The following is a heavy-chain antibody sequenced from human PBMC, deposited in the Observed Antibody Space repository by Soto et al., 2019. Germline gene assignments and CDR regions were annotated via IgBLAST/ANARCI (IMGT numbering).Heavy chain of an antibody. V-gene: IGHV3-13*01. J-gene: IGHJ4*02. CDR1: GFTFSSYD. D-gene: IGHD3-10*01. CDR3: ARGITMVRGVIIDYFDY. Sequence: EVQLVESGGGLVQPGGSLRLSCAASGFTFSSYDMHWVRQATGKGLEWVSAIGTAGDTYYPGSVKGRFTISRENAKNSLYLQMNSLRAGDTAVYYCARGITMVRGVIIDYFDYWGQGTLVTVSP. CDR2: IGTAGDT.